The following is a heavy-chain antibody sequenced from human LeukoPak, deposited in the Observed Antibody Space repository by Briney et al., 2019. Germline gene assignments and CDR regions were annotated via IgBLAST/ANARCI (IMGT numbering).Heavy chain of an antibody. CDR2: ISVYNGNT. Sequence: ASVKVSCKAFGYTFTNFGISWVRQAPGQGLEWMGWISVYNGNTKYAQKFQGRVTITADESTSTAYMELSSLRSEDTAVYYCARVSGDVVGTAYYYYYMDVWGKGTTVTISS. J-gene: IGHJ6*03. V-gene: IGHV1-18*01. CDR1: GYTFTNFG. D-gene: IGHD3-22*01. CDR3: ARVSGDVVGTAYYYYYMDV.